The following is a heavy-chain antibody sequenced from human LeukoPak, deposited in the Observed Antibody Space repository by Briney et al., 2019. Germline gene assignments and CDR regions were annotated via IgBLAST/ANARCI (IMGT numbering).Heavy chain of an antibody. CDR2: IYYSGST. J-gene: IGHJ5*02. CDR1: GGSISSYY. D-gene: IGHD3-3*02. Sequence: PSETLSLTCTVSGGSISSYYWSWIRQPPGKGLEWIGYIYYSGSTNYNPSLKSRVTISVDTSKNQFSLKLSSVTAADTAVYYCARGVHFWSGYPNCFDPGGQETLVTVS. V-gene: IGHV4-59*01. CDR3: ARGVHFWSGYPNCFDP.